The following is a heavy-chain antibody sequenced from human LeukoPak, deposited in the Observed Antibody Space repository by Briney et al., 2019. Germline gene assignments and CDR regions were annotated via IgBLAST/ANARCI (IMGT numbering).Heavy chain of an antibody. J-gene: IGHJ6*02. CDR1: SGSFSGYY. CDR3: ARSPCSSTSCYYYSGMDV. CDR2: INHSGST. Sequence: SETLSLTCAVYSGSFSGYYWSWIRQPPGKGLGWIGEINHSGSTNFNPSLKSRVTISLDTSKNQFSLKVSSVTAADTAVYYCARSPCSSTSCYYYSGMDVWGQGTTVTVSS. V-gene: IGHV4-34*01. D-gene: IGHD2-2*01.